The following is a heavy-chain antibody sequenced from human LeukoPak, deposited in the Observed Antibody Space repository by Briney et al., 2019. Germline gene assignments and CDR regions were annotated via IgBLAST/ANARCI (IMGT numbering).Heavy chain of an antibody. CDR3: ARGRGRTTPNNYYYYGMDV. V-gene: IGHV4-34*01. CDR2: INNSGST. CDR1: GGSFSGYY. D-gene: IGHD4-17*01. J-gene: IGHJ6*02. Sequence: SETLSLTCAVYGGSFSGYYWSWIRQPPGKGLEWIGEINNSGSTNYNPSLKSRVTISVDTSKNQFSLKLSSVTAADTAVYYCARGRGRTTPNNYYYYGMDVWGQGTTVTVSS.